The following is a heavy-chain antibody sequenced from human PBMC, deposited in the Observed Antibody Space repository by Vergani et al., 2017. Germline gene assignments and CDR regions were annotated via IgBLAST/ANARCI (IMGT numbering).Heavy chain of an antibody. Sequence: EVQLVESGGGLVQPGRSLRLSCAASGFTFDDYAMHWVRQAPGKGLEWVSGISGSGGSTYYADSVKGRFTISRDNSKNTLYLQMNSLRAEDTAVYYCAKEDYGDYPGYFQHWGQGTLVTVSS. D-gene: IGHD4-17*01. CDR1: GFTFDDYA. V-gene: IGHV3-23*04. J-gene: IGHJ1*01. CDR3: AKEDYGDYPGYFQH. CDR2: ISGSGGST.